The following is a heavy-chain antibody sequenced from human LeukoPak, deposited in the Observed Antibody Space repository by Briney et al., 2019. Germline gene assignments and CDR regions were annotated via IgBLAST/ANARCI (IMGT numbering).Heavy chain of an antibody. CDR2: IYPGDSDA. CDR3: ARVAVISFGEVIVPSYFDY. D-gene: IGHD3-16*02. J-gene: IGHJ4*02. CDR1: GYSFTNYW. Sequence: GESLKISCKGSGYSFTNYWIGWVRQMPGKGLEWMGIIYPGDSDARYSPSFQGQVTISADKSISTAYLQWSSLKASDTAMYYCARVAVISFGEVIVPSYFDYWGLGTLVTVSS. V-gene: IGHV5-51*01.